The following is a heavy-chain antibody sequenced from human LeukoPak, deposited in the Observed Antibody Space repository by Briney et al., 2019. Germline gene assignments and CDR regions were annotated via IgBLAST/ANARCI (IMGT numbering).Heavy chain of an antibody. V-gene: IGHV4-39*01. CDR2: IYYSGST. CDR3: ARVRLAHFDY. Sequence: PSETLSLTCTVSGGSISSSSYYWGWIRQPPGKGLEWIGSIYYSGSTYYNPSLKSRVTISVDTSKNQFSLKLSSVTAADTAVYYCARVRLAHFDYWGRGTLVTVSS. CDR1: GGSISSSSYY. J-gene: IGHJ4*02. D-gene: IGHD3-10*01.